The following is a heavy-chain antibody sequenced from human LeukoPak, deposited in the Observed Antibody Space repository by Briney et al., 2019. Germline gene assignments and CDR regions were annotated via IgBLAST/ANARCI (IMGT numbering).Heavy chain of an antibody. Sequence: GGSLRLSCAASGCTFSSYSMNWVRQAPGKGLEWVSSISSSSSYIYYADSVKGRFTISRDNAKNSLYLQMNSLRAEDTAVYYCARGLSGSYFYFDYWGQGTLVTVSS. CDR1: GCTFSSYS. D-gene: IGHD1-26*01. V-gene: IGHV3-21*01. J-gene: IGHJ4*02. CDR3: ARGLSGSYFYFDY. CDR2: ISSSSSYI.